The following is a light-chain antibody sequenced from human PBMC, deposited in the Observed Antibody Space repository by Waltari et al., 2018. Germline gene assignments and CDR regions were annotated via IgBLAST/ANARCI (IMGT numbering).Light chain of an antibody. CDR1: HSVKNN. Sequence: DILITQSPSTLSASVGDRITITCRTSHSVKNNLAWYQQNPGKAPKVLIHKASRLEGGVPSRFSGSGYGTEFTLTISSLQPDDFATYYCQEYDSLPVTFGGGTRVEIK. J-gene: IGKJ4*01. CDR2: KAS. CDR3: QEYDSLPVT. V-gene: IGKV1-5*03.